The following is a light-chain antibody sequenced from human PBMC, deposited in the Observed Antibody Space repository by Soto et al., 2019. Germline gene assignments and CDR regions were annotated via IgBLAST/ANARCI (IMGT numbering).Light chain of an antibody. CDR3: QQYANWPSVT. CDR2: GAS. J-gene: IGKJ4*01. CDR1: QSMSTN. V-gene: IGKV3-15*01. Sequence: EIVLTQSPGTLSLSAGERDTLSCRTIQSMSTNDIAWYQQIPGQAPRLLIDGASTRATSVPARFSGSRSGTEFTLTISILQSEDSAIYYCQQYANWPSVTFGGGTKV.